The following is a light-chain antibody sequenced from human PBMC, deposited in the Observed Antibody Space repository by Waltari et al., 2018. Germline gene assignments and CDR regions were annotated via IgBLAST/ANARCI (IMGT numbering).Light chain of an antibody. J-gene: IGKJ1*01. Sequence: EIVLPQSPGTLSLSPGERATLPCRASQSVSSNYLAWYQQKPGQAPRLLIYGASSRATGIPDRFSGSGSGTDFTLTISRLEPEDFAMYYCQQYGRSPGTFGQGTKVEIK. CDR2: GAS. CDR3: QQYGRSPGT. CDR1: QSVSSNY. V-gene: IGKV3-20*01.